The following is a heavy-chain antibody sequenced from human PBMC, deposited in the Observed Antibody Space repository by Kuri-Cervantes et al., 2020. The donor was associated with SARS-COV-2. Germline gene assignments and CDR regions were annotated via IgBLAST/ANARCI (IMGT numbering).Heavy chain of an antibody. V-gene: IGHV3-53*01. CDR1: GFTVSSNY. D-gene: IGHD6-13*01. Sequence: GEPLKISCAASGFTVSSNYMSWVRQAPGKGLGWVSVIYSGGSTYYADSVKGRFTISRDNSKNTPYLQMNSLRAEDTAVYYCARVVGYSSSWYYFDYWGQGTLVTVSS. CDR3: ARVVGYSSSWYYFDY. J-gene: IGHJ4*02. CDR2: IYSGGST.